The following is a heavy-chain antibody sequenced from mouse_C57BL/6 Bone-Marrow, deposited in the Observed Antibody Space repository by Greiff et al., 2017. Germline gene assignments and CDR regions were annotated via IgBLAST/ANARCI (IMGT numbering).Heavy chain of an antibody. J-gene: IGHJ1*03. Sequence: QVQLQQSGAELAKPGASVKLSCKASGYTFTSYWMHWVKQRPGQGLEWIGNINPSSGYTKYNQKFKDKATLTADKSSSTAYMQLSSLTYEDSAVYYCARSGDGYYWYFDVWGTGTTVTVSA. CDR1: GYTFTSYW. CDR3: ARSGDGYYWYFDV. CDR2: INPSSGYT. D-gene: IGHD2-3*01. V-gene: IGHV1-7*01.